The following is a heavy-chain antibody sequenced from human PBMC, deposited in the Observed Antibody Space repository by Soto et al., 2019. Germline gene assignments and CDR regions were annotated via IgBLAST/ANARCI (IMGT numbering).Heavy chain of an antibody. CDR3: ARGGGYCSGGSCQYDAFDI. Sequence: QVQLVQSGAEVKKPGSSVKVSCKASGGTFSSYAIGWVRQAPGQGLEWMGGIIPIFGTANYAQKFQGRVTITADESTSTAYMELSSLRSEDTAVYYCARGGGYCSGGSCQYDAFDIWGQGTMVTVSS. CDR2: IIPIFGTA. V-gene: IGHV1-69*01. J-gene: IGHJ3*02. CDR1: GGTFSSYA. D-gene: IGHD2-15*01.